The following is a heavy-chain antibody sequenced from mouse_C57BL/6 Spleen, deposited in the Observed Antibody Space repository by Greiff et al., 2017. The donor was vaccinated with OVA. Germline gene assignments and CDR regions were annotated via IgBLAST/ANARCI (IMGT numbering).Heavy chain of an antibody. CDR3: ARNKGVVAYYFDY. Sequence: QVQLQQSGPGLVAPSQSLSITCTVSGFSLTSYAISWVRQPPGKGLEWLGVIWTGGGTNYNSALKSRLSISKDNSKSQVFLKMNSLQTDDTARYYCARNKGVVAYYFDYWGQGTTLTVSS. J-gene: IGHJ2*01. CDR1: GFSLTSYA. D-gene: IGHD1-1*01. CDR2: IWTGGGT. V-gene: IGHV2-9-1*01.